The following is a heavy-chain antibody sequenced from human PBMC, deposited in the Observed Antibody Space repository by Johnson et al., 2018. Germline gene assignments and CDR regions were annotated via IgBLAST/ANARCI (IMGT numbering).Heavy chain of an antibody. D-gene: IGHD6-19*01. V-gene: IGHV1-8*01. J-gene: IGHJ3*02. Sequence: QVQLVQSGAEVKKPGSSVKVSCKASGGTFTSYDINWVRQATGQGPEWMGWMNPNSGNTGYAQKFQGRVTMTRNTSIRTAYMGLSSLRSEDTAGDYCARGLGEGSSGWDDALNIWGQGTMVTVSS. CDR3: ARGLGEGSSGWDDALNI. CDR1: GGTFTSYD. CDR2: MNPNSGNT.